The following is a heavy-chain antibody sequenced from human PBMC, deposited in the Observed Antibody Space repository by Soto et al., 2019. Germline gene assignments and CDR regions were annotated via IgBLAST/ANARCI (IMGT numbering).Heavy chain of an antibody. J-gene: IGHJ5*02. CDR2: INSDGRAT. D-gene: IGHD6-6*01. CDR1: GFTFSRYW. Sequence: EVQLVESGGGLVQPGGSLRLSCAASGFTFSRYWMHWVRQAPGKGLVWVSRINSDGRATTYADSVKGRFTISRDNAKNTLYLQMNSLRAEDTAVYYCAREDEYGSSSWENWFDPWGQGTLVTVSS. CDR3: AREDEYGSSSWENWFDP. V-gene: IGHV3-74*01.